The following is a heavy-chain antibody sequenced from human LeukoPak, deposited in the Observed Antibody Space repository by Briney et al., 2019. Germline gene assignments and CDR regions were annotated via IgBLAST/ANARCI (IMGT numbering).Heavy chain of an antibody. CDR3: ARVEMATMGGFDP. V-gene: IGHV1-69*13. D-gene: IGHD5-24*01. Sequence: ASVKVSCKASGGTFSSYAISWVRQTPGQGLEWMGGIIPIFGTANYAQKFQGRVTITADESTSTAYMELSSLRSEDTAVYYCARVEMATMGGFDPWGQGTLVTVSS. CDR2: IIPIFGTA. J-gene: IGHJ5*02. CDR1: GGTFSSYA.